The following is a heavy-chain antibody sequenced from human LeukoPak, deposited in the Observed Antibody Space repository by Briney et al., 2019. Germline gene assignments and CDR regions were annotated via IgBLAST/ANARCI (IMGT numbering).Heavy chain of an antibody. D-gene: IGHD3-22*01. J-gene: IGHJ4*02. CDR1: GFTFTSSA. Sequence: SVKVSCKASGFTFTSSAMQWVRQARGQRLEWIGWIVVGSGNTNYAQKFQERVTITRDMSTSTAYMELSSLRSEDTAVYYCAADYSYYDSSGPMGYWGQGTLVTVSS. CDR3: AADYSYYDSSGPMGY. V-gene: IGHV1-58*02. CDR2: IVVGSGNT.